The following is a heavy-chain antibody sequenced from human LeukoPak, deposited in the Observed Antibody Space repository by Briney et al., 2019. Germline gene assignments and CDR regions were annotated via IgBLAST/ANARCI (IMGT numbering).Heavy chain of an antibody. V-gene: IGHV3-72*01. J-gene: IGHJ4*02. CDR3: ARESGVYSSSWYLDY. Sequence: GGSLRLSCAASGFTFSDHYMDWVRQAPGKGLEWVGRTRNKANSYTTEYAASVKGRFTISRDDSKNSLYLQMNSLKTEDPAVYYCARESGVYSSSWYLDYWGQGTLVTVSS. D-gene: IGHD6-13*01. CDR1: GFTFSDHY. CDR2: TRNKANSYTT.